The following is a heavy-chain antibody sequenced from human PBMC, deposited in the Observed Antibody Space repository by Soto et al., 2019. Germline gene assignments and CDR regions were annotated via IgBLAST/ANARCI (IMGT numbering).Heavy chain of an antibody. V-gene: IGHV1-18*01. CDR1: VYTFTSYG. CDR3: VVAAQPYYFDY. Sequence: ASVKVSCKASVYTFTSYGMSWVRQAPGQGLEWMGWISAYNGNTNYAQKLQGRVTMTTDTSTSTAYMELRSLRSDDTAVYYCVVAAQPYYFDYWGQGTLVTVSS. CDR2: ISAYNGNT. J-gene: IGHJ4*02. D-gene: IGHD2-15*01.